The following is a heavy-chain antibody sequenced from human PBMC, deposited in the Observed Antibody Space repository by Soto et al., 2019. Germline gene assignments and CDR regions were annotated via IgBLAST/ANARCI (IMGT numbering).Heavy chain of an antibody. CDR1: GDSISSRSYY. CDR2: IYYSGST. D-gene: IGHD6-6*01. J-gene: IGHJ4*02. CDR3: ARSSSSIRRDFDY. V-gene: IGHV4-39*07. Sequence: TSETLSLTCTVTGDSISSRSYYWGWIRQPPGKGLEWIGSIYYSGSTYYNPSLKSRVTISVDRSKNQFSLKLSSVTAADTAVYYCARSSSSIRRDFDYWGQGTLVTVSS.